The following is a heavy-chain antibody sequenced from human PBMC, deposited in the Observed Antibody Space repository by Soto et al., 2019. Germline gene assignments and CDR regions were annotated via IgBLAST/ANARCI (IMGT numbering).Heavy chain of an antibody. CDR2: IKQDGSEK. CDR1: GFTFSSYW. V-gene: IGHV3-7*01. J-gene: IGHJ6*02. CDR3: VRDSQYFTKGVCYPGQAYYYGVDV. D-gene: IGHD2-8*01. Sequence: GGSLRLSCAASGFTFSSYWMSWVRQAPGKGLEWVANIKQDGSEKYYVDSVKGRFTISRENAKNSLYLQMNSLRAQDTAVYYCVRDSQYFTKGVCYPGQAYYYGVDVWGQGTTVTVYS.